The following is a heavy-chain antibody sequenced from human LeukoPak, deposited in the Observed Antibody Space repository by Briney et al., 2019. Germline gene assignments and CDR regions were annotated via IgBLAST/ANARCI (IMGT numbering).Heavy chain of an antibody. CDR1: GFRFDDYG. Sequence: PGGSLRLSCAASGFRFDDYGMSWVRQRPGKGLEWVSGINRSSGDTGYADSVKGRFTISRGNATKSLYLQMNSLRAEDTALYYCVRVMGYCSDGSCYPRGVGYYYMDVWGKGPTVTVSS. CDR3: VRVMGYCSDGSCYPRGVGYYYMDV. V-gene: IGHV3-20*04. J-gene: IGHJ6*03. D-gene: IGHD2-15*01. CDR2: INRSSGDT.